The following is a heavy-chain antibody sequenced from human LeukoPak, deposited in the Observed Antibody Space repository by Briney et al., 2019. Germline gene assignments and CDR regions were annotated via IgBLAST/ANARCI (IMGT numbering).Heavy chain of an antibody. J-gene: IGHJ4*02. Sequence: GGSLRLSCAASGFTVSSSHMSWVRQAPGKGLEWVSVIDSGGSTYYSDSVKGRFTISRDNSKNTLYLQINSLRVEDTAVYYCARDLGYSYGYFAHWGQGFLVTVSS. D-gene: IGHD5-18*01. V-gene: IGHV3-53*01. CDR2: IDSGGST. CDR3: ARDLGYSYGYFAH. CDR1: GFTVSSSH.